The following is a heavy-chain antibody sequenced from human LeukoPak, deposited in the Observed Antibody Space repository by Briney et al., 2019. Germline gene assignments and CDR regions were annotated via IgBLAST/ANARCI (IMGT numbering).Heavy chain of an antibody. V-gene: IGHV3-74*01. CDR1: GFTFSSYW. CDR2: INSDGSST. D-gene: IGHD3-16*01. J-gene: IGHJ4*02. CDR3: AGERSDMIDY. Sequence: GGSLRLSCAASGFTFSSYWMHWVRQAPGKGLVWVSRINSDGSSTSYADSVKGRSTISRDNAKNTLYLQMNSLRAEDTAVYYCAGERSDMIDYWGQGTLVTVAS.